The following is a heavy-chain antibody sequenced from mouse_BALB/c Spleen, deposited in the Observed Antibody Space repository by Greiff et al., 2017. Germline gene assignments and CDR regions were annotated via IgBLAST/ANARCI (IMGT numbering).Heavy chain of an antibody. J-gene: IGHJ2*01. V-gene: IGHV3-2*02. CDR3: ARCTGYFDY. D-gene: IGHD4-1*01. CDR2: ISYSGST. CDR1: GYSITSDYA. Sequence: VQLKQSGPGLVKPSQSLSLTCTVTGYSITSDYAWNWIRQFPGNKLEWMGYISYSGSTSYNPSLKSRISITRDTSKNQFFLQLNSVTTEDTATYYCARCTGYFDYWGQGTTLTVSS.